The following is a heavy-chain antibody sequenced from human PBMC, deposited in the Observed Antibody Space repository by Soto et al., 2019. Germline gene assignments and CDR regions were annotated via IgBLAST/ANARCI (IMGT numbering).Heavy chain of an antibody. CDR2: VYYTGST. V-gene: IGHV4-59*01. Sequence: PSETLSLTCSVSGGSISGSYWSWIRQSPGKGLEWLGYVYYTGSTNYSPSLRSRVSISVDTSKNEFSLRLSSVTAADTAVYFCARSVAVPGERIDYSGQGTLVTVSS. CDR3: ARSVAVPGERIDY. J-gene: IGHJ4*02. CDR1: GGSISGSY. D-gene: IGHD6-19*01.